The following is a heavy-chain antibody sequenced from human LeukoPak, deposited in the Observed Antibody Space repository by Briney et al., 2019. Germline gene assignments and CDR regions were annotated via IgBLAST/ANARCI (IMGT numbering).Heavy chain of an antibody. Sequence: SETLSLTCSVSGDSISIYYWSWIRQPPGKGLEWIGYIYTSGSTNYNPSLKSRVTISVDTSKNQFSLKLSSVTAADTAVYYCASFGVVSYFDYWGQGTLVTVSS. CDR2: IYTSGST. D-gene: IGHD3-3*01. CDR1: GDSISIYY. V-gene: IGHV4-4*08. J-gene: IGHJ4*02. CDR3: ASFGVVSYFDY.